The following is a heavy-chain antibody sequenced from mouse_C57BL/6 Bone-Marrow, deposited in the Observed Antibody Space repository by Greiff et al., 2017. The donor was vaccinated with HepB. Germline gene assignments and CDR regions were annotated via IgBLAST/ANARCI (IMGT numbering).Heavy chain of an antibody. CDR1: GFTFSDYY. CDR3: ARDLDYFDY. J-gene: IGHJ2*01. Sequence: EVKLVDSEGGLVQPGSSMKLSCTASGFTFSDYYMAWVRQVPEKGLEWVANINYDGSSTYYLDSLKSRFIISRDNAKNILYLQMSSLKSEDTATYYCARDLDYFDYWGQGTTLTVSS. V-gene: IGHV5-16*01. CDR2: INYDGSST.